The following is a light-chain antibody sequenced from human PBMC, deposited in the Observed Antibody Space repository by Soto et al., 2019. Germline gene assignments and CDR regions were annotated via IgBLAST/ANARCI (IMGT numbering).Light chain of an antibody. V-gene: IGKV1-5*01. Sequence: DIQMTQSPSTLSASVGDRVTITCRASQSISSWFAWYQQKPGKAPKLLIYDASSLESGVPSRFSGSGSGTELTLTISSLQPDDFATYYCQQYDSYPLTFGGGTKVEIK. CDR3: QQYDSYPLT. J-gene: IGKJ4*01. CDR2: DAS. CDR1: QSISSW.